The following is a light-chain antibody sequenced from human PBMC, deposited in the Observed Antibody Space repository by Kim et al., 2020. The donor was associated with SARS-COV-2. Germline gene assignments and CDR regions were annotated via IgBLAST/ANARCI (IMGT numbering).Light chain of an antibody. J-gene: IGLJ3*02. CDR2: YDS. CDR3: QVWDSSSDHRV. CDR1: NIGSKS. V-gene: IGLV3-21*04. Sequence: APGNTARITCGGNNIGSKSVPWYQQKPGQAPVLVIYYDSDRPSGSPERFSGSNSGNTATLTISRVEAGDDADYYCQVWDSSSDHRVFGGGTQLTVL.